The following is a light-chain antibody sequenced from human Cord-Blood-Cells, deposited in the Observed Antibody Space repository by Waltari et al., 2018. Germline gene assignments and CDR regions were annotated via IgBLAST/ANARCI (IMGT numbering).Light chain of an antibody. J-gene: IGKJ5*01. CDR3: QQYGSSPPIT. CDR1: QSVSSSY. Sequence: IVLTQSPGTLSLSPGARATLACRASQSVSSSYLALYQQNPGQAPRLLIYGASSSASGIPDRFSGSRSGTDLTLTISNLEPADFAVYYCQQYGSSPPITVGQGTRLEIK. V-gene: IGKV3-20*01. CDR2: GAS.